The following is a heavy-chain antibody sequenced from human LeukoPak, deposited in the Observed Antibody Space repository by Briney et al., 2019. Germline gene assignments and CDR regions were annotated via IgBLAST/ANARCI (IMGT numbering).Heavy chain of an antibody. V-gene: IGHV4-4*07. D-gene: IGHD3-22*01. CDR2: IYTNGHT. Sequence: SETLSLSCTASGGSMSNYHWTWIRQPPGEGLEWIGRIYTNGHTNYSPSLRSRVTMSVDTSKNQFSLKVRFVTAADTAVYFCARDHVVVGSTTSFFDYWGQGILVTVSS. J-gene: IGHJ4*02. CDR1: GGSMSNYH. CDR3: ARDHVVVGSTTSFFDY.